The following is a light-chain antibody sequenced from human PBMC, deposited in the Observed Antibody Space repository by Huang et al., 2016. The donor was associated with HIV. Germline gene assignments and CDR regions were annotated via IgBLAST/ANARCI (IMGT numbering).Light chain of an antibody. Sequence: EVLLPQSPAILSMSRRQRATLSCRASQMVTSNLAWYQQKTGQAPRLLIYSASTRATGIPSRFSGSGSGTEFTLTISSMQSEDCAVYYCQHYNNWPWWTFGQGTKVEIK. CDR3: QHYNNWPWWT. J-gene: IGKJ1*01. CDR2: SAS. CDR1: QMVTSN. V-gene: IGKV3-15*01.